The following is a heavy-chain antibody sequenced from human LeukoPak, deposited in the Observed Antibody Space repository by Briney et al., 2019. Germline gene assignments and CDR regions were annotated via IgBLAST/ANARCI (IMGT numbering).Heavy chain of an antibody. J-gene: IGHJ3*02. V-gene: IGHV3-20*04. Sequence: GGSLRLSCAASGFTFDEYGMSWVRQAPGKGLEWVSGINWNGGSTGYADSVKGRFTISRDNAKNSLYLQMNSLRAEDTALYYCAKGLGAARGTNAFDIWGQGTMVTVSS. CDR2: INWNGGST. D-gene: IGHD6-6*01. CDR3: AKGLGAARGTNAFDI. CDR1: GFTFDEYG.